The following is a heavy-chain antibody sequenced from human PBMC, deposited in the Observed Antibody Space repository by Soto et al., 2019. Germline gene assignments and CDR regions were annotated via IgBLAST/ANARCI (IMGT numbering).Heavy chain of an antibody. CDR3: AKEVQDIVANNWFDP. D-gene: IGHD5-12*01. J-gene: IGHJ5*02. CDR1: GFTFSSYA. Sequence: GGSLRLSCAASGFTFSSYAMSWVRQAPGKGLEWVSAISGSGSSTYYADSVKGRFTISRDNSKNTLYLQMNSLRAEDTAVYYCAKEVQDIVANNWFDPWGQGTLVTVSS. V-gene: IGHV3-23*01. CDR2: ISGSGSST.